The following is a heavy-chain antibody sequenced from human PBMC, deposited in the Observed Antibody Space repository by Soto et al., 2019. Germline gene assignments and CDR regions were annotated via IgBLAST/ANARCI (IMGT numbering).Heavy chain of an antibody. CDR1: GFSFSTYA. D-gene: IGHD2-15*01. CDR3: AKRGTYYFDY. CDR2: INSGGGGT. Sequence: GGSLRLSCAASGFSFSTYAMSWVRQAPGKGLEWVSSINSGGGGTFYSDSVKGRFTISRDNSKNTLYLQINSLRAEDTAVYYCAKRGTYYFDYWGQGALVTVSS. V-gene: IGHV3-23*01. J-gene: IGHJ4*02.